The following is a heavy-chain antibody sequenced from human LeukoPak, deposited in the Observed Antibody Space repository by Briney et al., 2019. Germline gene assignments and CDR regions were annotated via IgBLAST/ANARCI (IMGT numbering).Heavy chain of an antibody. J-gene: IGHJ5*02. D-gene: IGHD6-13*01. CDR3: ARQRIPRSSGSSWYIDWFDP. CDR2: IYYSGST. V-gene: IGHV4-39*01. Sequence: SETLSLTCTVSGGSISSSSYYWGWIRQPPGKGLEWIGSIYYSGSTYYNPSLKSRVTISVDTSKNQFSLKLSSVTAADTAVYYCARQRIPRSSGSSWYIDWFDPWGQGTLVTVSS. CDR1: GGSISSSSYY.